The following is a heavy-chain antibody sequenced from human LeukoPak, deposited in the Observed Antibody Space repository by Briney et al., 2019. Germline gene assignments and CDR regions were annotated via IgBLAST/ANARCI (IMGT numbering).Heavy chain of an antibody. CDR1: GFSFSAYW. J-gene: IGHJ4*02. Sequence: GGSLRLSCAASGFSFSAYWMTWARQAPGTGLEWVANINPAGSETYYVDPVKGRLSISRDNAKNLVYLQMNSLRAEDTAVYHCARFGYVAAVDVWGQGTPVTVSS. CDR2: INPAGSET. CDR3: ARFGYVAAVDV. D-gene: IGHD2-15*01. V-gene: IGHV3-7*01.